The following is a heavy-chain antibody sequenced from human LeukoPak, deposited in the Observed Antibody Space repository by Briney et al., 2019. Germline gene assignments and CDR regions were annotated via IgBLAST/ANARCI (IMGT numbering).Heavy chain of an antibody. J-gene: IGHJ4*02. CDR3: AKDQPHFTYYDFWSGPKGY. Sequence: GGSLRLSCAACGFTFNTYGMNWVRQAPGKGLEWISYTSSSSSPIYYADSVKGRFTISRDNSKNTLYLQMNSLRAEDTAVYYCAKDQPHFTYYDFWSGPKGYWGQGTLVTVSS. CDR1: GFTFNTYG. D-gene: IGHD3-3*01. CDR2: TSSSSSPI. V-gene: IGHV3-48*01.